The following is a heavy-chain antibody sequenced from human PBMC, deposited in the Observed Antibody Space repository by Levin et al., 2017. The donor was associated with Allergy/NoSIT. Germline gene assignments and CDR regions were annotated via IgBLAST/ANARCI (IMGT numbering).Heavy chain of an antibody. CDR3: AKNPKPYSSSSGKIFDY. J-gene: IGHJ4*02. V-gene: IGHV3-23*01. CDR2: ISGSGGST. CDR1: GFTFSSYA. Sequence: GGSLRLSFAASGFTFSSYAMSWVRQAPGKGLEWVSAISGSGGSTYYADSVKGRFTISRDNSKNTLYLQMSSLRAEDSAVYYCAKNPKPYSSSSGKIFDYWGQGTLVTVSS. D-gene: IGHD6-13*01.